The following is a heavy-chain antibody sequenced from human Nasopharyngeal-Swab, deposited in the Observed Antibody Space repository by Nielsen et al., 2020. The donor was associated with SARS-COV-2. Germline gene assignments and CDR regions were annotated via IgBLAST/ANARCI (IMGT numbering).Heavy chain of an antibody. D-gene: IGHD3-10*01. J-gene: IGHJ4*02. Sequence: GESLKISCAASGFTFSSYSMNWVRQAPGKGLEWVSSISSSSSYIYYADSVKGRFTISRDNAKNSLYLQMNSLRAEDTAVYYCARAGARFYLDYWGQGTLVTVSS. CDR3: ARAGARFYLDY. CDR1: GFTFSSYS. CDR2: ISSSSSYI. V-gene: IGHV3-21*01.